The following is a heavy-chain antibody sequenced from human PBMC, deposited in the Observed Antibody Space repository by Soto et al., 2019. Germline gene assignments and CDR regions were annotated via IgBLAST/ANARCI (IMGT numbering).Heavy chain of an antibody. V-gene: IGHV1-46*01. CDR3: ARAFVVVPSATVAFDI. CDR1: GYTFTAYH. CDR2: INPGEGYT. D-gene: IGHD2-21*01. J-gene: IGHJ3*02. Sequence: QVQLVQSGAEVKKPGASVKVSCKASGYTFTAYHIHWVRQAPGQGPEWVGTINPGEGYTTYGKKFPGRPTLTKDKSNNTPFMELGSLRPYETAIYYCARAFVVVPSATVAFDIWGQGTLVTVSS.